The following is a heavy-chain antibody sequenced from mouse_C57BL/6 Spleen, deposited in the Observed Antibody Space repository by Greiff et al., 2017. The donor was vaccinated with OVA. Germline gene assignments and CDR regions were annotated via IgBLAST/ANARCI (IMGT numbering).Heavy chain of an antibody. Sequence: EVQGVESGGGLVQPGGSLSLSCAASGFTFTDYYMSWVRQPPGKALEWLGFIRNKANGYTTEYSASVKGRFTISRDNSQSILYLQMNALRAEDSATYYCARYRAGPLYFDYWGQGTTLTVSS. D-gene: IGHD4-1*01. CDR2: IRNKANGYTT. V-gene: IGHV7-3*01. CDR3: ARYRAGPLYFDY. CDR1: GFTFTDYY. J-gene: IGHJ2*01.